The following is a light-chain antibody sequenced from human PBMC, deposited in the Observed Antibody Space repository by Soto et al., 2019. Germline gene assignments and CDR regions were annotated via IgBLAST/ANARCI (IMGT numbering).Light chain of an antibody. Sequence: EIVLTQSPGTLSLSPGERATLSCRASQSVSSGYLAWYQRKPGQAPRLLIYGASSRTTGIPDRFSGSGSGTDFTLTISILEPDDFAVYYCQQYGGSPTWTFGQGTKVEIK. CDR2: GAS. V-gene: IGKV3-20*01. CDR3: QQYGGSPTWT. J-gene: IGKJ1*01. CDR1: QSVSSGY.